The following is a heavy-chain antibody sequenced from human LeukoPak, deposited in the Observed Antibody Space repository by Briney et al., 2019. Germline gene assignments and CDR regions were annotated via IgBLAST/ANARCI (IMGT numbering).Heavy chain of an antibody. D-gene: IGHD3-10*01. Sequence: ASVKVSCKASGYTFTGYYMHWVRQAPGQGLEWMGWINPNSGGTNYAQKFQGWVTITRDTSISTAYMELSRLRSDDTAVYYCARGPKVRGVPKNWFDPWGQGTLVTVSS. CDR3: ARGPKVRGVPKNWFDP. V-gene: IGHV1-2*04. CDR2: INPNSGGT. CDR1: GYTFTGYY. J-gene: IGHJ5*02.